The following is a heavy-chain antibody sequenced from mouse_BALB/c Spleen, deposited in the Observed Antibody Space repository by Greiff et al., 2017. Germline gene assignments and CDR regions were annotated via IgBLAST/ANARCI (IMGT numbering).Heavy chain of an antibody. CDR3: ASHGNYAMDY. Sequence: QVQLQQPGAELVKPGASVKMSCKASGYTFTSYNMHWVKQTPGQGLEWIGAIYPGNGDTSYNQKFKGKATLTADKSSSTAYMQLSSLTSEDSAVYYCASHGNYAMDYWGQGTSVTVSS. D-gene: IGHD2-1*01. J-gene: IGHJ4*01. CDR1: GYTFTSYN. V-gene: IGHV1-12*01. CDR2: IYPGNGDT.